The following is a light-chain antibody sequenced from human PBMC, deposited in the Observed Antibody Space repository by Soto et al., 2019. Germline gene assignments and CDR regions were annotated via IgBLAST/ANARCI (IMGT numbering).Light chain of an antibody. J-gene: IGKJ1*01. CDR3: QQYHSYYPWT. Sequence: DIQMTQSPSTLSASVGARLTITCRASQSISSWLAWYQQKPGKPPKLLIYDASSLESGVPSRFSGSGSGTDFSLTITSLQPDDSATYYCQQYHSYYPWTCGQGTKVEIE. CDR2: DAS. V-gene: IGKV1-5*01. CDR1: QSISSW.